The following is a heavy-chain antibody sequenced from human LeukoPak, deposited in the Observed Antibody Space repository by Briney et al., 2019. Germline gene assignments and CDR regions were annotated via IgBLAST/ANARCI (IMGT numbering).Heavy chain of an antibody. CDR2: VYSSAAN. D-gene: IGHD2-2*01. Sequence: SETLSLTCAVSGGSLSGYYWSWIRQPPGEGLEWIGYVYSSAANNYTPSLNSRATMSLHTSNNQFSLKLTSVTTADTAIYYCARTYASTSIDSWGQGTLVTVSS. CDR3: ARTYASTSIDS. V-gene: IGHV4-59*01. J-gene: IGHJ4*02. CDR1: GGSLSGYY.